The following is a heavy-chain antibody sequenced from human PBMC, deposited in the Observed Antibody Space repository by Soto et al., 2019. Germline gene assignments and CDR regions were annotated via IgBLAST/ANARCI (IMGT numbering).Heavy chain of an antibody. CDR3: ARASYCSGGSCYVSDY. V-gene: IGHV1-18*01. D-gene: IGHD2-15*01. J-gene: IGHJ4*02. Sequence: ASVKVSCKASGYTFTSDGISWVRQAPGQGLEWMGWISAYNGNTNYAQKLQGRVTMTTDTSTSTAYMELRSLRSDDTAVYYCARASYCSGGSCYVSDYWGQGTLVTVSS. CDR1: GYTFTSDG. CDR2: ISAYNGNT.